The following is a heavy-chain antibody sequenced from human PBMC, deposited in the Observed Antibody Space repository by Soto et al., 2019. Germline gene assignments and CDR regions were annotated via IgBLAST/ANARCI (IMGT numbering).Heavy chain of an antibody. D-gene: IGHD6-19*01. V-gene: IGHV4-34*01. Sequence: SETLSLTCAVYGGSFSGYYWSWIRQPPGKGLEWIGEINHSGSTNYNPSLKSRVTISVDTSKNQFSLKLSSVTAADTAVYYCARARRAAYSSGWYDAFDIWGQGTMVTVSS. CDR3: ARARRAAYSSGWYDAFDI. J-gene: IGHJ3*02. CDR1: GGSFSGYY. CDR2: INHSGST.